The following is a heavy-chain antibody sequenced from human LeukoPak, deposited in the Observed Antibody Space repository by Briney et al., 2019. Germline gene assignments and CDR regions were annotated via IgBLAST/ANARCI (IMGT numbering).Heavy chain of an antibody. Sequence: SETLSLTCTVSGGSLSSYYWSWIRQPPGKGLEWIGYIYYSGSTNYNPSLKSRVTISVGTSKNQFSLKLSSVTAADTAVYYCARGTGYSSSWPPHWGQGTLVTVSS. CDR3: ARGTGYSSSWPPH. CDR1: GGSLSSYY. J-gene: IGHJ4*02. CDR2: IYYSGST. V-gene: IGHV4-59*01. D-gene: IGHD6-13*01.